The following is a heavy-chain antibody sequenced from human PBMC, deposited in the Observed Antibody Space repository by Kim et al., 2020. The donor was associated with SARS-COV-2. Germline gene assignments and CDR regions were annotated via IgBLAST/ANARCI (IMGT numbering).Heavy chain of an antibody. CDR2: INHSGST. D-gene: IGHD3-9*01. J-gene: IGHJ4*02. CDR3: ARGRRYFDWQIKGYYFDY. Sequence: SETLSLTCAVYGGSFSGYYWSWIRQPPGKGLEWIGEINHSGSTNYNPSLKSRVTISVDTSKNQFSLKLSSVTAADTAVYYCARGRRYFDWQIKGYYFDYWGQGTLVTVSS. CDR1: GGSFSGYY. V-gene: IGHV4-34*01.